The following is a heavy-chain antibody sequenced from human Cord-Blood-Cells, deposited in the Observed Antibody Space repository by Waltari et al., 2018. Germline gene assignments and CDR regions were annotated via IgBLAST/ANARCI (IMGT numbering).Heavy chain of an antibody. J-gene: IGHJ4*02. CDR1: GGTFSSYA. V-gene: IGHV1-69*06. CDR3: ASLHSSGYYYVDGY. D-gene: IGHD3-22*01. Sequence: QVQLVQSGAEVKQHGSSVKVSCKASGGTFSSYAISWVRQAPGQGLEWMEGTIPIFGTANYAQKFQGRVTITADKSTSTAYMELSSRRTEDTAVYYCASLHSSGYYYVDGYWGQGTLVTVSS. CDR2: TIPIFGTA.